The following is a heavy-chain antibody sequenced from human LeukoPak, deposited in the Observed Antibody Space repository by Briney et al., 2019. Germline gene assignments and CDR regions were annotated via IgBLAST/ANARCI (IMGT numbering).Heavy chain of an antibody. Sequence: GGSLRLSCAASGFTFSSYAMSWVRQAPGKGLEWVSAISGSGGSTYYADSVKGRFTISRDNSKYTLYLQMNSLRAEDTAVYYCAKKKGIAARPYYFDYWGQGTLVTVSS. CDR2: ISGSGGST. J-gene: IGHJ4*02. D-gene: IGHD6-6*01. V-gene: IGHV3-23*01. CDR1: GFTFSSYA. CDR3: AKKKGIAARPYYFDY.